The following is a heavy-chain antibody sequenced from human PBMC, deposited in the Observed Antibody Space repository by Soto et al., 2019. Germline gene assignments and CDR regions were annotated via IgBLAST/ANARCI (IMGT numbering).Heavy chain of an antibody. CDR1: GFTFSSYA. D-gene: IGHD6-19*01. J-gene: IGHJ6*02. CDR2: ISGSGGST. V-gene: IGHV3-23*01. Sequence: EVQLLESGGGLVQPGGSLRLSCAASGFTFSSYAMSWGRQAPGKGLEWVSAISGSGGSTYYADSVKGRFTISSDNSKNTLYLQMNSLRAEDTAVYYFAKVAGTIHYYYGMDVWGQGTTVTVSS. CDR3: AKVAGTIHYYYGMDV.